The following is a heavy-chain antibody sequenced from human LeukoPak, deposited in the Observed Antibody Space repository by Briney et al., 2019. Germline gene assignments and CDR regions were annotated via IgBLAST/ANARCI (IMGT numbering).Heavy chain of an antibody. CDR3: ARDPYCGGDCSTNNWFDP. CDR1: GYTFSSYG. J-gene: IGHJ5*02. V-gene: IGHV1-18*01. Sequence: ASVKVSCKASGYTFSSYGISWVRQAPGQGLEWMGWISGYNGNTNYAQKLQGRVTMTPDTSTSRDYMELRRLRSDDTAVYYCARDPYCGGDCSTNNWFDPWGQGTLVTVSS. D-gene: IGHD2-21*02. CDR2: ISGYNGNT.